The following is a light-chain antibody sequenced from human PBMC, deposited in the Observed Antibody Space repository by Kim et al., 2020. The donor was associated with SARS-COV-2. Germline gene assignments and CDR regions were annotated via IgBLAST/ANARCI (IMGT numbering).Light chain of an antibody. CDR3: QQSYSTPRT. Sequence: ASVGATVTITCRASQSISSYLNWYQQKPGKAPKLLIYAASSLQSGVPSRFSGSGSGTDFTLTISSLQPEDFATYYCQQSYSTPRTFGGGTKVDIK. CDR2: AAS. V-gene: IGKV1-39*01. J-gene: IGKJ4*01. CDR1: QSISSY.